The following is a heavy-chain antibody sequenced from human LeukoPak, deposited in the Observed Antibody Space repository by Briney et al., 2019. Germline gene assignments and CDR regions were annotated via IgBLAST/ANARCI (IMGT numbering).Heavy chain of an antibody. CDR3: ARDQTSKGDAFDI. Sequence: SETLSLTCSVSGGSIRSYYWSWIRQPPGKGPEWIGYIHYSGSTNYNPSLKSRITISIDTSKNQFYLKLSSVTAADTAVYYCARDQTSKGDAFDIWGQGTMVTVSS. CDR2: IHYSGST. V-gene: IGHV4-59*01. J-gene: IGHJ3*02. CDR1: GGSIRSYY.